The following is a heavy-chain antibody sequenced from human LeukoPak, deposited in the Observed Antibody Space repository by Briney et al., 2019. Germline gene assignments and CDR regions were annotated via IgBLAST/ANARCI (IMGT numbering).Heavy chain of an antibody. D-gene: IGHD3-9*01. V-gene: IGHV1-18*01. Sequence: ASVKVSCKASGYTFTRYGISWVRQAPGQGLEWMGWISDYNGKTNYAQKFQGRVTMTTDTSTSTAYMELRSLTSDDTAVYYCAREIGRYYDILTGYYYYYYMDVWGKGTTVTISS. CDR1: GYTFTRYG. CDR3: AREIGRYYDILTGYYYYYYMDV. J-gene: IGHJ6*03. CDR2: ISDYNGKT.